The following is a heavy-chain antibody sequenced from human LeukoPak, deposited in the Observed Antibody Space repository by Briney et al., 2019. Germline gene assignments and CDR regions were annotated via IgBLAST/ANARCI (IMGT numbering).Heavy chain of an antibody. CDR2: IYYSART. CDR1: GGSINSSSYY. V-gene: IGHV4-39*01. J-gene: IGHJ4*02. Sequence: PSETLSLTCTVSGGSINSSSYYWGWIRQPPGKGLEWIGSIYYSARTYYNPSLKSRVTISEDTSKNQFSLKLGSVTAADTAVYYCARFYEYGAYRDLYYFDYWGQGTLVTVSS. CDR3: ARFYEYGAYRDLYYFDY. D-gene: IGHD4-17*01.